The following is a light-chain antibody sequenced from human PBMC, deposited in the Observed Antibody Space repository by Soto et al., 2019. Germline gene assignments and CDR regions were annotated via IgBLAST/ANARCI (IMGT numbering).Light chain of an antibody. Sequence: DIQMTQSPSTVSASVGDRVTITCRASQNIISWLAWYQQQPGRAPKLLIYAASFLQSGVPSRFSGSGSGTDYTLTINSLQPEDFATYYWHQAYGLPVTFGQGTRLEIK. V-gene: IGKV1-12*01. J-gene: IGKJ5*01. CDR3: HQAYGLPVT. CDR1: QNIISW. CDR2: AAS.